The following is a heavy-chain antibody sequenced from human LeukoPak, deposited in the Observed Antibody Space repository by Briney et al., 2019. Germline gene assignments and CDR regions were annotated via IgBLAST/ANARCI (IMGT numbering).Heavy chain of an antibody. CDR2: ISGSGGST. J-gene: IGHJ3*02. Sequence: GGSLRLSCAASGFTFSSYAMSWVRQAPGKGQEWVSAISGSGGSTYYADSVKGRFTISRDNSENTLYLQMNSLRAEDTAVYYCAKDYYDSSGYVPPDAFDIWGQGTMVTVSS. D-gene: IGHD3-22*01. CDR1: GFTFSSYA. V-gene: IGHV3-23*01. CDR3: AKDYYDSSGYVPPDAFDI.